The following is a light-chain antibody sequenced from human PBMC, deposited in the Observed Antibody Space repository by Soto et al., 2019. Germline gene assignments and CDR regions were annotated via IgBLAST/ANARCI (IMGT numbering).Light chain of an antibody. CDR2: WAS. CDR3: QQHFTAPLT. J-gene: IGKJ4*01. V-gene: IGKV4-1*01. Sequence: DLFLTPSPDSLAVSLGERATINCKSSQSVLSTSNNKNYLSWHQQKPGQPPRLLIYWASTRESGVPDRFSGSGSGTDFTLTISSLQAEDVAIYYCQQHFTAPLTFGGGTKVDI. CDR1: QSVLSTSNNKNY.